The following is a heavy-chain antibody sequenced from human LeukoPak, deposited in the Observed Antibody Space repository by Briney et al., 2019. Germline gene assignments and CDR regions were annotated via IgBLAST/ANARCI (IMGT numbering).Heavy chain of an antibody. D-gene: IGHD3-3*01. V-gene: IGHV3-7*01. CDR3: ARLREIPIFGVVTKSTSYFDY. Sequence: GGSLRLSCAASGVTFSGYYMSWIRQAPGKGLEWVANIKQDRTEKYYVDSVKGRFTISRDNAKSSLYLQMNSLRAEDTAVYYCARLREIPIFGVVTKSTSYFDYWGQGTLVTVSS. CDR1: GVTFSGYY. CDR2: IKQDRTEK. J-gene: IGHJ4*02.